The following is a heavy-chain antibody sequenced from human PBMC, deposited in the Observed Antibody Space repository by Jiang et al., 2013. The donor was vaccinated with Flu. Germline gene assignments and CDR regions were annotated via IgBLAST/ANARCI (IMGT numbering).Heavy chain of an antibody. CDR1: GDTFSDYY. D-gene: IGHD3-10*01. J-gene: IGHJ6*02. CDR2: IVPNSGGT. Sequence: SGAEVKKPGASVKVSCKASGDTFSDYYIHWVRQAPGQGLEWMGWIVPNSGGTDYAQTFQGRVTMTRDTSISTAYMELSRLTSDDTAVYYCSRDFDPNGLIDRHYSYAMDVWGQGTTVTVSS. CDR3: SRDFDPNGLIDRHYSYAMDV. V-gene: IGHV1-2*02.